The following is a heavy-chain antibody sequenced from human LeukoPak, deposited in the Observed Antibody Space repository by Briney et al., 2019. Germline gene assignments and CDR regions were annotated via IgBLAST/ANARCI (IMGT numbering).Heavy chain of an antibody. CDR1: GGSISSSSYY. D-gene: IGHD5-18*01. V-gene: IGHV4-39*07. CDR3: ARGYSYGLSVDWFDP. CDR2: IYYSGST. J-gene: IGHJ5*02. Sequence: SETLSLTCTVSGGSISSSSYYWGWIRQPPGKGLEWIGSIYYSGSTYYNPSLKSRVTISVDTSKNQFSLKLSSVTAADTAVYYCARGYSYGLSVDWFDPWGQGTLVTVSS.